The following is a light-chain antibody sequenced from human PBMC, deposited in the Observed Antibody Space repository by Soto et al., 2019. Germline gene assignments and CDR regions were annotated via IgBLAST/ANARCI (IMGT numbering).Light chain of an antibody. V-gene: IGKV3-15*01. Sequence: EIVLTQSPGTLSLSPGERATLSCRASQNISRSLAWYQQKPGQGPSLLIYGTPTRAGGVPARFSGGGSGTDFTLTISRLEPEDFATYYCQHYNSYSEAFGQGTKVDIK. CDR3: QHYNSYSEA. CDR1: QNISRS. CDR2: GTP. J-gene: IGKJ1*01.